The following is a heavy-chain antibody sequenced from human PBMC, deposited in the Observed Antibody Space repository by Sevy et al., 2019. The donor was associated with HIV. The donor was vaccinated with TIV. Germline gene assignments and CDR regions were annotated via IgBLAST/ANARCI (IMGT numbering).Heavy chain of an antibody. CDR3: ASYSGRPHHPYYYYMDV. J-gene: IGHJ6*03. CDR2: INPNSGGT. Sequence: ASVKVSCKASGYTFTGYYMHWVRQAPGQGLEWMGWINPNSGGTNYAQKFQGRVTMTRDTSISTAYMELSRLRSDDTAVYYCASYSGRPHHPYYYYMDVWGKGTTVTVSS. D-gene: IGHD1-26*01. CDR1: GYTFTGYY. V-gene: IGHV1-2*02.